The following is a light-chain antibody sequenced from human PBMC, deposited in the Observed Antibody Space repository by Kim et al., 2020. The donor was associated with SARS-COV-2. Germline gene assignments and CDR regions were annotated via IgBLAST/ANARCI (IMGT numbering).Light chain of an antibody. Sequence: APGETDTLSCRASQGSSSALVAWYQQRPGQAPRLLMSGASIRATGIPDRFSGSGSGTDFTLTISRLETDDFAVYYCQQYGTTPLTFGGGTKVDIK. CDR3: QQYGTTPLT. CDR1: QGSSSAL. CDR2: GAS. V-gene: IGKV3-20*01. J-gene: IGKJ4*01.